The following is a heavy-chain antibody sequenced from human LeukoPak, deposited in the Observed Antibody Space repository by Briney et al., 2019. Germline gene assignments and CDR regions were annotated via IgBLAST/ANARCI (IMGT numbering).Heavy chain of an antibody. D-gene: IGHD2-2*01. CDR3: ATNRAEL. CDR1: GGSISSGSYY. J-gene: IGHJ2*01. CDR2: VYTSGNT. Sequence: SETLSLTCSVSGGSISSGSYYWSWIRQPAGKGLEWIVRVYTSGNTNYNPSFRSRVTISLNTAENQFSLKLNSVTAADSAVYYCATNRAELWGRGTLVTVSS. V-gene: IGHV4-61*02.